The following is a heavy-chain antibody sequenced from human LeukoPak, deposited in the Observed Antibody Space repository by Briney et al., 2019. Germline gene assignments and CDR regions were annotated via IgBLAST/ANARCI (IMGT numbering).Heavy chain of an antibody. Sequence: PSETLSLTCTVSGGSMSSGSYYWSWIRQPAGKGLEWIGHIHTSGSTNYSPSLKSRVTISVDTSKNQFSLKLTSVTAADTAVYYCAGSLEGTTTWFDYWGQGTLVTVSS. CDR1: GGSMSSGSYY. J-gene: IGHJ4*02. CDR2: IHTSGST. CDR3: AGSLEGTTTWFDY. D-gene: IGHD1-7*01. V-gene: IGHV4-61*09.